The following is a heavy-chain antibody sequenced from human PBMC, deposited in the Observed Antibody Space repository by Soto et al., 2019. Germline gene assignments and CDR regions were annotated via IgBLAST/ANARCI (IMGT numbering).Heavy chain of an antibody. D-gene: IGHD3-10*01. Sequence: QIQLVQSGAEVMKPGASVKVSCKASGYTFSSIGISWVRQAPGPVLELMRWIRPYKGNTPYAQGLQGRVTLTTDTSTSTAYMELRSLRSDDTAVYYCARDLDASGSYYTDYWGQGTRVTVSS. J-gene: IGHJ4*02. V-gene: IGHV1-18*01. CDR2: IRPYKGNT. CDR1: GYTFSSIG. CDR3: ARDLDASGSYYTDY.